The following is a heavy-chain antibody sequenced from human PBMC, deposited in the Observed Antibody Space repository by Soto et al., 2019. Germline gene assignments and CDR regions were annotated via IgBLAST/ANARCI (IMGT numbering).Heavy chain of an antibody. J-gene: IGHJ4*02. CDR1: GGSMNTYH. CDR3: TGAMNHRVCYKY. D-gene: IGHD1-1*01. Sequence: QVQLQESGPGVVKPSETLSLTCTVSGGSMNTYHWSWIRQTPGEGLEWIGYVHYSGSTNYNPSLKSRLSMSLDTSKNQFSLKLSAVTAADTAVYYCTGAMNHRVCYKYWGQGTLVTVSS. CDR2: VHYSGST. V-gene: IGHV4-59*01.